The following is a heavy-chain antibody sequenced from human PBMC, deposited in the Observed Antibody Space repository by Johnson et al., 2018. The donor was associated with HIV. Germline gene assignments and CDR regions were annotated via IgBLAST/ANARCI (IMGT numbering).Heavy chain of an antibody. CDR1: GFTFSSYG. CDR2: MSYDGSNK. Sequence: VQLVESGGGVVQPGRSLRLSCAASGFTFSSYGMHWVRQAPGKGLEWVAVMSYDGSNKYYADSVKGRFTISRDNSKNTLYLQMNSLRAEDTAVYYCAKEKNGYHWTFDIWGQGTMVTVSS. D-gene: IGHD5-24*01. J-gene: IGHJ3*02. CDR3: AKEKNGYHWTFDI. V-gene: IGHV3-30*18.